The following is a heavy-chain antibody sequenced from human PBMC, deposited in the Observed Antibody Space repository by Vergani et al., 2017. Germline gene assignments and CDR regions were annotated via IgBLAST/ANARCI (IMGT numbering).Heavy chain of an antibody. CDR1: GFTFSSYS. CDR2: ISSSSSYI. D-gene: IGHD6-6*01. CDR3: ARGWGQLVHFDY. V-gene: IGHV3-21*01. Sequence: EVQLLESGGGLVQPGGSLRLSCAASGFTFSSYSMNWVRQAPGKGLEWVSSISSSSSYIYYADSVKGRFTISRDNAKNSLYLQMNSLRAEDTAVYYCARGWGQLVHFDYWGQGTLVTVSS. J-gene: IGHJ4*02.